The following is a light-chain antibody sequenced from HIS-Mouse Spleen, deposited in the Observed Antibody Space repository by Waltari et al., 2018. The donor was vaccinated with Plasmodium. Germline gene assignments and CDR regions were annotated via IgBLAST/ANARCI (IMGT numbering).Light chain of an antibody. CDR3: YSTDSSGNHRV. V-gene: IGLV3-10*01. Sequence: SYELTQPPSVSVSPGQTARRTFSGDALPNKYAYWYQQKSGQAPVLAIYEDSKRPSGIPERFSGSSSGTMATLTISGAQVEDEADYYCYSTDSSGNHRVFGGGTKLTVL. CDR2: EDS. J-gene: IGLJ3*02. CDR1: ALPNKY.